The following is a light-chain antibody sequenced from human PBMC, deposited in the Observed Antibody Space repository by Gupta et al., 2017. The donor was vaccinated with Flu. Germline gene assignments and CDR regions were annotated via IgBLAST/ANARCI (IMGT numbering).Light chain of an antibody. Sequence: QSVLTQPPSASGTPGQRVTISCSGSSSNIGSNTVNWYKQLPGTAPKLLIYSNNQRPSGGPDRFSGSKSGTSASLAISGLQSEDEADYYRAAWDDSLNGWVFGGGTKLTVL. CDR2: SNN. CDR1: SSNIGSNT. CDR3: AAWDDSLNGWV. V-gene: IGLV1-44*01. J-gene: IGLJ3*02.